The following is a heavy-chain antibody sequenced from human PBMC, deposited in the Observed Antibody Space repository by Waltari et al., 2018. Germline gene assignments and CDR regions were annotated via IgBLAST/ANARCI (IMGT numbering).Heavy chain of an antibody. D-gene: IGHD1-26*01. CDR3: AREQIGSGSYFRAFDI. J-gene: IGHJ3*02. CDR1: GGSLSSGDYY. Sequence: QVQLQESGPGLVQPSQTLSLTCTVSGGSLSSGDYYLSWTRQRPGKGLEWIGYIYYSGSTYYNPSLKSRVTISVDTSKNQFSLKLSSVTAADTAVYYCAREQIGSGSYFRAFDIWGQGTMVTVSS. V-gene: IGHV4-30-4*08. CDR2: IYYSGST.